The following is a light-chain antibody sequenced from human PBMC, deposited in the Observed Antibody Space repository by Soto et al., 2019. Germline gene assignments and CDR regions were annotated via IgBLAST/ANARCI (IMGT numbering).Light chain of an antibody. Sequence: QSVLTQPPSVSGAPGQRVTISCSGTSSSIGAGYEVHWYHQLPGTAPKLVVSGNGNRPSGVPDRLSASKSGTSASLAITGLQAEDEGHYYCQSYDISLATWVFGGGTQLTVL. CDR2: GNG. J-gene: IGLJ3*02. CDR1: SSSIGAGYE. V-gene: IGLV1-40*01. CDR3: QSYDISLATWV.